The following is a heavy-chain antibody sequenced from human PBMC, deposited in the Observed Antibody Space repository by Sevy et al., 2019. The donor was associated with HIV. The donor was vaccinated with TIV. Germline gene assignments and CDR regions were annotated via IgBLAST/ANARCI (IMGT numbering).Heavy chain of an antibody. D-gene: IGHD2-21*02. CDR3: AREKSCGGACYHFDY. Sequence: GGSLRLSCVASGFTFDDYGMSWVRQVPGKGLEWVSSIIWNGGSKTYADSVKGRFIISRENGKNSLYLQMNSLRAEDTALYFCAREKSCGGACYHFDYWGQGTLVTVSS. V-gene: IGHV3-20*04. CDR2: IIWNGGSK. J-gene: IGHJ4*02. CDR1: GFTFDDYG.